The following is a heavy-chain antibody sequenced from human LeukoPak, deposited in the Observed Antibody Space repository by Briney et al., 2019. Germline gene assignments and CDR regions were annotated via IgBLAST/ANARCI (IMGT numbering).Heavy chain of an antibody. J-gene: IGHJ6*03. D-gene: IGHD1-26*01. CDR2: ITSSSTYI. V-gene: IGHV3-21*01. CDR1: GFTFNNYN. Sequence: GGSPRLSCAASGFTFNNYNMNWVRQAPGKGLEWVSSITSSSTYIYYADSVKGRFTISRDNAKNSLYLQMNSLRPEDTAVYYCARDPYSGNYGAYYYYYMDVWGKGTTVTISS. CDR3: ARDPYSGNYGAYYYYYMDV.